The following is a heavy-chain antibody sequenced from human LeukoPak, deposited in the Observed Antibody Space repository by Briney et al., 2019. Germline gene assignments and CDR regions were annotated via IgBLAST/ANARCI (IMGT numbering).Heavy chain of an antibody. V-gene: IGHV3-30*02. CDR3: AGGGSGSYYNFGYYYYYMDV. Sequence: GGSLRLSCAASGFTFSSYGMHWVRQAPGKGLEWVGFILYDGSNKYYADSVKGRFTISRDNSRNTLYLQMNSLRAEDTAVYYCAGGGSGSYYNFGYYYYYMDVRGKGTTVTISS. D-gene: IGHD3-10*01. J-gene: IGHJ6*03. CDR2: ILYDGSNK. CDR1: GFTFSSYG.